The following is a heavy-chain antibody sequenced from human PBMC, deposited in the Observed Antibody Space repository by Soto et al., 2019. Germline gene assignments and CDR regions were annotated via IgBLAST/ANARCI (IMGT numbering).Heavy chain of an antibody. CDR3: ARESGDLTSNFDY. V-gene: IGHV3-21*01. CDR1: GFTFTRYS. D-gene: IGHD3-10*01. J-gene: IGHJ4*02. Sequence: GGSLRLSCAASGFTFTRYSMNWVRQAPGKGLEWVSSISSTTNYIYYADSMKGRFTVSRDNAKNSVYLEMNSLSAEDTALYYCARESGDLTSNFDYWGQGTLVTVSS. CDR2: ISSTTNYI.